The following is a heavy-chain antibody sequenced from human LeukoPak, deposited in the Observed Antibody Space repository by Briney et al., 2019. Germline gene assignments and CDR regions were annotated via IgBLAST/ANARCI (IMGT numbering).Heavy chain of an antibody. Sequence: SVKVSCKASGGTFSSYAISWVRQAPGQGLEWMGRIIPILGIANYAQKFQGRVTITADKSTSTAYMELSSLRSEDTAVYYCARQGAAGKYYYYYMDVWGKGTTVTVSS. CDR1: GGTFSSYA. D-gene: IGHD6-13*01. V-gene: IGHV1-69*04. CDR3: ARQGAAGKYYYYYMDV. J-gene: IGHJ6*03. CDR2: IIPILGIA.